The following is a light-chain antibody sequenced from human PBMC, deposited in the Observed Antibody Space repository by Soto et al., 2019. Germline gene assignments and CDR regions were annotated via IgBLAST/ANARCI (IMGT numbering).Light chain of an antibody. Sequence: EIVLTQSPATLSLSPGERATLSCRASQSVSSYLAWYQQKPGQAPGLLIYDASNRATGIPARFSGSGSGTDFTLTIISLEPEDFAVYYCQQRSNWPPKYTFGQGTKLEIK. V-gene: IGKV3-11*01. CDR1: QSVSSY. J-gene: IGKJ2*01. CDR3: QQRSNWPPKYT. CDR2: DAS.